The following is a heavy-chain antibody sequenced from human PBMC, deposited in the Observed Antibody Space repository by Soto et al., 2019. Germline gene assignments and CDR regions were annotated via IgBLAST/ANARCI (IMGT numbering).Heavy chain of an antibody. J-gene: IGHJ4*02. CDR1: GFSLTTSGVG. D-gene: IGHD3-3*01. CDR3: AHRVLRTVFGLVTTTAIYFDF. CDR2: IYWDDDK. Sequence: QITLNESGPPVVRPTETLTLTCRFSGFSLTTSGVGVGWIRQSPGKAPAWLALIYWDDDKRYSASLKSRLTITNDTSQNQVVLTVSDLDPTDTATYYCAHRVLRTVFGLVTTTAIYFDFWGQGAAVAVSS. V-gene: IGHV2-5*02.